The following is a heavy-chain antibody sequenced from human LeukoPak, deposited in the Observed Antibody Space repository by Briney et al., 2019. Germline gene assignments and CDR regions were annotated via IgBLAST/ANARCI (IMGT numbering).Heavy chain of an antibody. V-gene: IGHV3-7*01. CDR1: GFTFSNYW. CDR2: IKQDGSET. CDR3: ARKGGTRGPLNY. Sequence: GGSLRLSCAASGFTFSNYWMSWVRQAPGKGLEWVANIKQDGSETYYVDSVKGRFTISGDNAKNSLFLQMNSLTAEDTAVYYCARKGGTRGPLNYWGQGTLVTVSP. D-gene: IGHD2-8*01. J-gene: IGHJ4*02.